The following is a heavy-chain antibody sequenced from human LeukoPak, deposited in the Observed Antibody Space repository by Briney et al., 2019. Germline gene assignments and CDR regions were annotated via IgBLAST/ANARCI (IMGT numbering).Heavy chain of an antibody. CDR1: GFTFSSYA. CDR2: ISYDGSNK. CDR3: SRDRYSSGWDYFDY. J-gene: IGHJ4*02. D-gene: IGHD6-19*01. Sequence: PGRSLRLSCAASGFTFSSYAMHWVRQAPGKGLEWVAVISYDGSNKYYADSVKGRFTISRDNSKNTLYLQMNSLRAEDTAVYYCSRDRYSSGWDYFDYWSQGTLVTVSS. V-gene: IGHV3-30-3*01.